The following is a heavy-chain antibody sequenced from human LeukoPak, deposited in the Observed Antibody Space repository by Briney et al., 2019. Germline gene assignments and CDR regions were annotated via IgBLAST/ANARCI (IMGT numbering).Heavy chain of an antibody. CDR2: IYYSGST. V-gene: IGHV4-59*08. CDR1: GGSISSYY. D-gene: IGHD5-12*01. J-gene: IGHJ3*02. Sequence: PSETLSLTCTVSGGSISSYYWSWIRQPPGKGLEWIGYIYYSGSTNYNPSLKSRVTISVDTSKNQFSLKLSSVTAADTAVYYCAGYGPGSGAFDIWGQGTMVTVSS. CDR3: AGYGPGSGAFDI.